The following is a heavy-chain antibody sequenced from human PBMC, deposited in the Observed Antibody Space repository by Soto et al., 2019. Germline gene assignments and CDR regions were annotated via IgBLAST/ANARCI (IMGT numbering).Heavy chain of an antibody. Sequence: PSETLSLTCTVSGGSISSCGYYWSWNRQHPGKGLEGIGYIYYSGSTYYNPSLKSPVTISVDTSKNQLSLKLSSATAADTAVYYCATVDKYFWNGYVGQYGMDVWGQGTKVTVSS. J-gene: IGHJ6*02. D-gene: IGHD3-3*01. CDR2: IYYSGST. CDR1: GGSISSCGYY. CDR3: ATVDKYFWNGYVGQYGMDV. V-gene: IGHV4-31*01.